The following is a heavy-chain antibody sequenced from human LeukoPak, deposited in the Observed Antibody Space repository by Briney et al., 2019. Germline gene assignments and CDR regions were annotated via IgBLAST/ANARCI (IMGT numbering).Heavy chain of an antibody. Sequence: GGSLTHLCAASGFSCSNACLSWVGQAPGKGLEWVGRIKSKTDGGTTDYAAPVKGRFTISRDDSKNTLYLQMNSLKTEDTAVYYCTARYCRSTICDGKSFQSWGQGTRVTVSS. CDR3: TARYCRSTICDGKSFQS. D-gene: IGHD2-2*01. J-gene: IGHJ4*01. CDR1: GFSCSNAC. V-gene: IGHV3-15*01. CDR2: IKSKTDGGTT.